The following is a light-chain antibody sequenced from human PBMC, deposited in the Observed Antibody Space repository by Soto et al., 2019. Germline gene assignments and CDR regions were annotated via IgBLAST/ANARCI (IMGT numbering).Light chain of an antibody. CDR2: GAS. CDR3: QQYGSSPRT. J-gene: IGKJ1*01. CDR1: QSVSSYY. V-gene: IGKV3-20*01. Sequence: DIVMTQSPDFLAVSLGERATINCRSSQSVSSYYLAWYQQKPGQAPRLLIYGASSRATGIPDRFSGSGSGTDFTLTISRLEPEDFAVYYCQQYGSSPRTFGQGTKVDIK.